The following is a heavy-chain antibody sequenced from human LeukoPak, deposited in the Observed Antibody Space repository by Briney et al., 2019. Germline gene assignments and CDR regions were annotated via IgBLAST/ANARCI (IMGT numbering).Heavy chain of an antibody. CDR1: GGSISGGGQH. CDR3: ARICDPSGYYPGGFDP. Sequence: SQTLSLTCTVSGGSISGGGQHWSWIRQHPGEGLEWIGNIYYGGTTYYNPSLKSRITISVDTSKNQFSLKLNSVTAADTAVYHCARICDPSGYYPGGFDPWGQGTLVTVSS. CDR2: IYYGGTT. D-gene: IGHD3-22*01. J-gene: IGHJ5*02. V-gene: IGHV4-31*03.